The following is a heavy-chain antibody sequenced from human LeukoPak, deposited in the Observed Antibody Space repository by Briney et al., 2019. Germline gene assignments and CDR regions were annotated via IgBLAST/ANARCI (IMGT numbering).Heavy chain of an antibody. J-gene: IGHJ3*02. D-gene: IGHD3-16*01. CDR3: ARDLSGSYGAFDI. CDR1: GFTFNNYA. Sequence: GGSLRLSCAASGFTFNNYAMNWVRQAPGMGLEWVSFLYSGGSSYYADSVKGRFAISRDSSKNTLYLQMNTLKAEDTAVYYCARDLSGSYGAFDIWGQGTMVTVSS. CDR2: LYSGGSS. V-gene: IGHV3-66*01.